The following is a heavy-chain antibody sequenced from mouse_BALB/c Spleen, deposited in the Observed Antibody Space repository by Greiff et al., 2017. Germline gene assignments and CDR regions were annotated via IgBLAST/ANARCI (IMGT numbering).Heavy chain of an antibody. CDR2: INPYNDGT. D-gene: IGHD2-4*01. CDR1: GYTFTSYV. J-gene: IGHJ2*01. Sequence: VQLKESGPELVKPGASVKMSCKASGYTFTSYVMHWVKQKPGQGLEWIGYINPYNDGTKYNEKFKGKATLTSDKSSSTAYMELSSLTSEDSAVYYCARSGNYDRYYFDYWGQGTTLTVSS. V-gene: IGHV1-14*01. CDR3: ARSGNYDRYYFDY.